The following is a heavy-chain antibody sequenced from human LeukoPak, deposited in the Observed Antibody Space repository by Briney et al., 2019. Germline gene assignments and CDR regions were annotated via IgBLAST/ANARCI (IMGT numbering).Heavy chain of an antibody. CDR1: GGSVSSGSYY. CDR3: AEGAVAGHY. Sequence: SETLSLTCTVSGGSVSSGSYYWSWIRQPPGKGLEWIGYIYYSGSTNYNPSLKSRVTISVDTSKNQFSLKLSSVTAADTAVYYCAEGAVAGHYWGQGTLVTVSS. V-gene: IGHV4-61*01. CDR2: IYYSGST. D-gene: IGHD6-19*01. J-gene: IGHJ4*02.